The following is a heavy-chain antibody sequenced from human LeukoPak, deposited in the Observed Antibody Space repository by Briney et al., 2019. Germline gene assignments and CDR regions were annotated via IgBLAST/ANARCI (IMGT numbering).Heavy chain of an antibody. CDR1: GYTFTAYY. CDR3: AREDSSGWYVFDY. Sequence: ASVKVSCKASGYTFTAYYIHWLRQAPGQGLEWMGIINPSGGSTSYAQKFQGRVTMTRDTSTSTVYMELSSLRSEDTAVYYCAREDSSGWYVFDYWGQGTLVTVSS. V-gene: IGHV1-46*01. CDR2: INPSGGST. J-gene: IGHJ4*02. D-gene: IGHD6-19*01.